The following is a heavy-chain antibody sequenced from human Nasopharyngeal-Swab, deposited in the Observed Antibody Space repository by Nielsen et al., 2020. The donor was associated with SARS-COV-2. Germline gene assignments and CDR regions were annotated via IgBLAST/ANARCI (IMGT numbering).Heavy chain of an antibody. V-gene: IGHV4-59*12. J-gene: IGHJ5*02. D-gene: IGHD3-22*01. Sequence: GSLRLSCTVSGGSISSYYWSWIRQPPGKGLEWIGYIYYSGSTYYNPSLKSRVTISVDRSKNQFSLKLSSVTAADTAVYYCAREKYYYDSSGYYRWFDPWGQGTLVTVSS. CDR2: IYYSGST. CDR3: AREKYYYDSSGYYRWFDP. CDR1: GGSISSYY.